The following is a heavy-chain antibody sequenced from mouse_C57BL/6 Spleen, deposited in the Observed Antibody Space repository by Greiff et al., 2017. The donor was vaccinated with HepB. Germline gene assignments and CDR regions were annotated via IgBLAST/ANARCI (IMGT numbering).Heavy chain of an antibody. J-gene: IGHJ4*01. CDR2: INPYNGGT. Sequence: EVQLQQSGPVLVKPGASVKMSCKASGYTFTDYYMNWVKQSHGKSLEWIGVINPYNGGTSYNQKFKGKATLTVDKSSSTAYMELNSLTSEDSAVYYCARKGTNYYGSSYNAMDFWGQGTSVTVSS. CDR3: ARKGTNYYGSSYNAMDF. D-gene: IGHD1-1*01. CDR1: GYTFTDYY. V-gene: IGHV1-19*01.